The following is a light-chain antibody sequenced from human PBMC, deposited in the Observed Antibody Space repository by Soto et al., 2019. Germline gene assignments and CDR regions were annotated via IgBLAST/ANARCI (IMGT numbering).Light chain of an antibody. CDR3: QQYNNWPQWT. V-gene: IGKV3-15*01. CDR2: DAS. Sequence: VMTQSPATLSVSPGERATLSCRASQSISNNLAWYQQRPGQAPRLLIYDASTRATGVPARFSGGGSGTDFTPTISGLQSEDFAVYYCQQYNNWPQWTFGQGTEVEIK. CDR1: QSISNN. J-gene: IGKJ1*01.